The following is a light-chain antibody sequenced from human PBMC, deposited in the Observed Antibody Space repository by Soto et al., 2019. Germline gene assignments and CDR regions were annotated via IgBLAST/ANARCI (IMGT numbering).Light chain of an antibody. CDR1: SSDIGDYNY. V-gene: IGLV2-14*01. J-gene: IGLJ1*01. CDR3: SSFAGTNSFV. Sequence: QSVLTQPASVSGSHGQSITISCTGASSDIGDYNYVSWYQQHPGKAPKLIISEVTNRPSGVSNRFSGSKSGNTASLTISGLQAEDEADYYCSSFAGTNSFVFGTGTKVTVL. CDR2: EVT.